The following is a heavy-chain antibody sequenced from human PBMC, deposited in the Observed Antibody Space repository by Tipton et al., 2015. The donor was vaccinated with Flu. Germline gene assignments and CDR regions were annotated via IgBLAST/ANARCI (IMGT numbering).Heavy chain of an antibody. J-gene: IGHJ6*02. Sequence: LRLSCTVSGGSISTSYWSWIRQPAGKGLEWIGRISTSGSTNYNASLESRVTLSRDTSKNHISLRLISVTAADTAVYYCATSRPHRYSYGMDVWGQGATVSVSS. V-gene: IGHV4-4*07. CDR2: ISTSGST. D-gene: IGHD3-10*01. CDR1: GGSISTSY. CDR3: ATSRPHRYSYGMDV.